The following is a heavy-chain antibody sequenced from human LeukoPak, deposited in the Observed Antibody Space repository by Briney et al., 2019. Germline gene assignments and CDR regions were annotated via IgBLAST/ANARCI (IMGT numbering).Heavy chain of an antibody. J-gene: IGHJ5*02. Sequence: SGGSLRLSCAASEFTFSSYAMSWVRQAPGKGLEWVSAISGSGGSTYYADSVKGRFTISRDNSKNTLYLQMNSLRAEDTAVYYCAKDLDIVVVPEFDPWGQGTLVTVSS. CDR1: EFTFSSYA. V-gene: IGHV3-23*01. CDR2: ISGSGGST. CDR3: AKDLDIVVVPEFDP. D-gene: IGHD2-2*03.